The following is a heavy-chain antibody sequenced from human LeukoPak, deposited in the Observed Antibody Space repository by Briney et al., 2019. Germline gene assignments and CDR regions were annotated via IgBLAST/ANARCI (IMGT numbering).Heavy chain of an antibody. Sequence: GGSLRLSCAVFGFTFSSFAMSWVRQPPGKGLEWLSVISDSGGTTFYADSVKGRFTISRDNSKNTLYLQMNSLRAEDTAVYYCAKEASGYGYYFDHWGQGTLVTVSS. CDR1: GFTFSSFA. V-gene: IGHV3-23*01. J-gene: IGHJ4*02. CDR2: ISDSGGTT. CDR3: AKEASGYGYYFDH. D-gene: IGHD3-10*01.